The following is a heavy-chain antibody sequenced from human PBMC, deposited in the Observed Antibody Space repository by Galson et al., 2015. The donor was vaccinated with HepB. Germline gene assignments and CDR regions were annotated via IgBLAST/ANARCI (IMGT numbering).Heavy chain of an antibody. CDR2: IWYDGSNK. D-gene: IGHD3-22*01. J-gene: IGHJ3*02. CDR3: ASHQYDSSGEDAFDI. V-gene: IGHV3-33*01. CDR1: GFTFSSYG. Sequence: SLRLSCAASGFTFSSYGMHWVRQAPGKGLEWVAVIWYDGSNKYYADSVKGRFTISRDNSKNTLYLQMNSLRAEDTAVYYCASHQYDSSGEDAFDIWGQGTMVTVSS.